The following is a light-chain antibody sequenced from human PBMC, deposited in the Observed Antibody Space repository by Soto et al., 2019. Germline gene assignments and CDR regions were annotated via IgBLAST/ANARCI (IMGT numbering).Light chain of an antibody. CDR1: QSISSW. CDR2: DAS. J-gene: IGKJ4*01. CDR3: QQYNSYSPALT. Sequence: DIQMTQSPSTLSASVGDRVTITCRASQSISSWLAWYQQKPEKAPKLLIYDASSLESGVPSRFSGSGSRTEFTLTVSCLQPDDFAPYYCQQYNSYSPALTFGGGTKVEIK. V-gene: IGKV1-5*01.